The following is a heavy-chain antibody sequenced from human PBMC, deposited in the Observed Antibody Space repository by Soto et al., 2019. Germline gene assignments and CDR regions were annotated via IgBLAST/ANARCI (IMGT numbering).Heavy chain of an antibody. D-gene: IGHD3-22*01. CDR2: ISAYNGNT. Sequence: QVQLVQSGAEVKKPGASVKVSCKASGYTCTSYGISWVRQAPGQGLEWMGWISAYNGNTNYAQKLQGRVTMTTDTSTSTAYMELRSLRSDDTAVYYCARGENYYDSRSPHRYYYGMDVWGQGTTVTVSS. J-gene: IGHJ6*02. CDR1: GYTCTSYG. CDR3: ARGENYYDSRSPHRYYYGMDV. V-gene: IGHV1-18*01.